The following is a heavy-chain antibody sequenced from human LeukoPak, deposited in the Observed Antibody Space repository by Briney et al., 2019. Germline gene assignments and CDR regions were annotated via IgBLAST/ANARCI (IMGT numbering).Heavy chain of an antibody. CDR2: IFPSGGEI. V-gene: IGHV3-23*01. CDR3: ATYRQVLLPFDS. CDR1: GFTFSTFA. D-gene: IGHD2-8*02. J-gene: IGHJ4*02. Sequence: GGSLRLSCAASGFTFSTFAMNWVRQPPGKGLEWVSSIFPSGGEIHYADSVRGRFTISRDNSKSTLSLQMNSLRAEDTAIYYCATYRQVLLPFDSWGQGTLVTVSS.